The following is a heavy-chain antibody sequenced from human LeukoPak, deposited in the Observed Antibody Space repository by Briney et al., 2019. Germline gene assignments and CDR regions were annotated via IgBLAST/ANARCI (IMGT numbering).Heavy chain of an antibody. Sequence: GGSLRLSCAASGFTVSSNYMSWVRQAPGKGLEWVSVIYSGGSTYYADSVKGRFTISRDNSKNTLYLQMNSLRAEDTAVYYCAREGTTVTTPVDYWGQGTLVTVSS. CDR2: IYSGGST. V-gene: IGHV3-66*01. CDR1: GFTVSSNY. CDR3: AREGTTVTTPVDY. J-gene: IGHJ4*02. D-gene: IGHD4-17*01.